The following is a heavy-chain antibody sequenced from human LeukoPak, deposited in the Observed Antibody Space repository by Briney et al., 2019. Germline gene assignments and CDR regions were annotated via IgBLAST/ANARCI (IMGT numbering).Heavy chain of an antibody. V-gene: IGHV1-2*02. CDR1: GYTFTGYY. J-gene: IGHJ5*02. D-gene: IGHD6-13*01. CDR2: INPNSGGT. Sequence: ASVKVSCKASGYTFTGYYMHWVRQAPGQGLEWMGWINPNSGGTNYAQKFQGRVTMTRDTSTSTAYMELSRLRSDDTAVYYCARDSGAAAGTVWFDPWGQGTLVTVSS. CDR3: ARDSGAAAGTVWFDP.